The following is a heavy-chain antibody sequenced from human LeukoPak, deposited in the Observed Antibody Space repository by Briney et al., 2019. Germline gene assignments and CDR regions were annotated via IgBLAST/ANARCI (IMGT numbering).Heavy chain of an antibody. CDR2: IKQDGSET. Sequence: PGGSLRLACATSGFIFSNYWMSWVRQAPGKGLEWVANIKQDGSETYYVDSVKGRFTISRDNSKNTLYLQMNSLRAEDTAVYYCAKDPHYYGSGRIDYWGQGTLVTVSS. J-gene: IGHJ4*02. CDR1: GFIFSNYW. V-gene: IGHV3-7*01. CDR3: AKDPHYYGSGRIDY. D-gene: IGHD3-10*01.